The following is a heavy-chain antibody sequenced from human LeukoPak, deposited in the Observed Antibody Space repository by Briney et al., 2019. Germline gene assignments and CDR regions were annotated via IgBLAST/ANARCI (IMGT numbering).Heavy chain of an antibody. CDR3: ARYYGDYGYWFDP. Sequence: PSETLSLTCAVSGGSISSSNWWSWVRPPPGRGLEWIGEIYHSGSTNYNPSLKSRVTISVDKSKNQFSLKLSSVTAADTAVYYCARYYGDYGYWFDPWGQGTLVTVS. CDR1: GGSISSSNW. J-gene: IGHJ5*02. CDR2: IYHSGST. V-gene: IGHV4-4*02. D-gene: IGHD4-17*01.